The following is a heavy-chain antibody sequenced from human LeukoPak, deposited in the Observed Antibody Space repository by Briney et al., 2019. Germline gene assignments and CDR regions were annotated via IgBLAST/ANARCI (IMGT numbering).Heavy chain of an antibody. CDR1: GYTFTSYD. D-gene: IGHD3-3*01. V-gene: IGHV1-8*01. Sequence: ASVKVSCKASGYTFTSYDINWVRHATGQGLEWMGWMNPNSGNTGDAQKFQGRVTMTRNTGISTAYMELSSLRSEDAAVYYCASGPGGFLEWFSGNNWFDPWGQGTLVTVSS. J-gene: IGHJ5*02. CDR3: ASGPGGFLEWFSGNNWFDP. CDR2: MNPNSGNT.